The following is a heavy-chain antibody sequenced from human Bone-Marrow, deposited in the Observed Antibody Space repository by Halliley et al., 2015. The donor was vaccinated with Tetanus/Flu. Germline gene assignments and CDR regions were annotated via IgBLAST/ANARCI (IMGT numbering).Heavy chain of an antibody. V-gene: IGHV3-73*01. CDR1: GFTFSRSA. CDR3: ARLTIGLPSAKGDGMDV. D-gene: IGHD2-2*01. Sequence: PLRLSCAASGFTFSRSAMHWVRQPSGKGLEWVGRIRSNTNSYATEYAASVKGRFTISRDDSKNTAYLQMHSLKTEDTAVYYCARLTIGLPSAKGDGMDVWGRGTTVIVSS. CDR2: IRSNTNSYAT. J-gene: IGHJ6*02.